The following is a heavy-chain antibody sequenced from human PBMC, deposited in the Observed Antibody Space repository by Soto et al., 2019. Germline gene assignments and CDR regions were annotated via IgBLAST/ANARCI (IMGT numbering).Heavy chain of an antibody. V-gene: IGHV4-30-4*01. J-gene: IGHJ5*02. CDR3: ARAILDCVGGLNRLLWFGELLSPCWFDP. D-gene: IGHD3-10*01. CDR1: GGSISSGDYY. Sequence: SETLSLTCTVSGGSISSGDYYWRWIRQPPGKGLEWIGYIYYSGSTYYNPSLKSRVTISVDTSKNQFSLKLSSVTAADTAVYYCARAILDCVGGLNRLLWFGELLSPCWFDPWGQGTLVTVSS. CDR2: IYYSGST.